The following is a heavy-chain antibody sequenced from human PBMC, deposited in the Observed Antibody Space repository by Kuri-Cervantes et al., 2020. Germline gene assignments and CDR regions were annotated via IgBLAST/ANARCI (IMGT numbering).Heavy chain of an antibody. D-gene: IGHD6-6*01. V-gene: IGHV4-39*01. CDR2: IYYSGGT. Sequence: SETLSLTCPVSGGSISSSSYYWGWIRQPPGKGLEWIGNIYYSGGTYFNPSLKSRVTMSVDTSKNQFSLKLSSVTAADTAVYYCARNIAARLAYYMDVWGKGTTVTVSS. CDR3: ARNIAARLAYYMDV. J-gene: IGHJ6*03. CDR1: GGSISSSSYY.